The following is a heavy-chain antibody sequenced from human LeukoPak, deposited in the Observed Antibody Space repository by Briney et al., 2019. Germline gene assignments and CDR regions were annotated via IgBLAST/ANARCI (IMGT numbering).Heavy chain of an antibody. J-gene: IGHJ6*03. Sequence: EASVKVSCKASGYTFTSYAMHWVRQAPGQRLEWMGWSNAGNGNTKYSQEFQGRVTITRDTSASTAYMELSSLRSEDMAVYYCAVSGYSYGLGCYYMDVWGKGTTVTVSS. D-gene: IGHD5-18*01. V-gene: IGHV1-3*02. CDR2: SNAGNGNT. CDR3: AVSGYSYGLGCYYMDV. CDR1: GYTFTSYA.